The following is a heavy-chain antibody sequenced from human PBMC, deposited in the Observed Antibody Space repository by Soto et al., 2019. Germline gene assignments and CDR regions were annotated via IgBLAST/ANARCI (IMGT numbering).Heavy chain of an antibody. Sequence: EVQLVESGGGLVQPGGSLRLSCAASGFTFGNYWMTWVRQAPGKGLEWVANIKGDGSAKSYLNSVRGQFTVSRDNAENSLLLQMNILGAEDTALYYCARDVSPGSSGYYLEAFDIWGQGTMVTVS. J-gene: IGHJ3*02. CDR2: IKGDGSAK. V-gene: IGHV3-7*05. CDR3: ARDVSPGSSGYYLEAFDI. D-gene: IGHD6-25*01. CDR1: GFTFGNYW.